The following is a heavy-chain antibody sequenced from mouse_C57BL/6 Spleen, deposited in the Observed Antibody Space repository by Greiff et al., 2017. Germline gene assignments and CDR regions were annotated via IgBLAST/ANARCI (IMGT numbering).Heavy chain of an antibody. CDR3: ITRSNGGFDY. D-gene: IGHD2-5*01. V-gene: IGHV14-4*01. CDR2: IDPENGDT. J-gene: IGHJ2*01. Sequence: VQLKESGAELVRPGASVKLSCTASGFNIKDDYMHWVKQRPEQGLEWIGWIDPENGDTEYASKFQGKATITADTSSNTAYLQLSSLTSEDTAVYYCITRSNGGFDYWGQGTTLTVAS. CDR1: GFNIKDDY.